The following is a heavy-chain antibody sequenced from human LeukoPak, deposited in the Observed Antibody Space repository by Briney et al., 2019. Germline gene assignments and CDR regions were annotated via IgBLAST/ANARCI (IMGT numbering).Heavy chain of an antibody. CDR2: ISVSSRNVI. CDR3: ARDFGPRLYAFDV. Sequence: GGSLRLSCAASGFTFSSYSMNWVRQAPGKGLEWLAYISVSSRNVIDYADSVKGRFTISRDDAKNSLSLQMNSLRAEDTAVYFCARDFGPRLYAFDVWGQGTMITVSS. V-gene: IGHV3-48*04. CDR1: GFTFSSYS. J-gene: IGHJ3*01. D-gene: IGHD3-16*01.